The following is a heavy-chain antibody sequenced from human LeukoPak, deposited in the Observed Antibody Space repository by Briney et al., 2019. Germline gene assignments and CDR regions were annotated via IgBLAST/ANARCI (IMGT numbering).Heavy chain of an antibody. Sequence: GGSLRLSCAASGFTFSNYCLSWVRQAPGKGLEWVANIKQDGSEKYYVDSVRGRFTISRDNAENSLFLQMNSLRAEDTAVYYCARDLRPRNYYFYGMDVWGQGTTVTVSS. CDR2: IKQDGSEK. J-gene: IGHJ6*02. CDR3: ARDLRPRNYYFYGMDV. D-gene: IGHD3-3*01. CDR1: GFTFSNYC. V-gene: IGHV3-7*05.